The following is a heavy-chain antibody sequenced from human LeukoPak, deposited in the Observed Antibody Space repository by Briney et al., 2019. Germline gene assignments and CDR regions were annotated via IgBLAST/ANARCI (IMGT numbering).Heavy chain of an antibody. CDR3: ARGSNVDTSMVTPFAY. Sequence: ASAKVSCKPSGYTFTGYYIHWVRQAPGQGLEWMGWMNPNSGGATYARQFQGRVTMTRDTSINTAYIEVSRLRSDDTAVYYCARGSNVDTSMVTPFAYWGQGTLVTVSS. D-gene: IGHD5-18*01. CDR2: MNPNSGGA. V-gene: IGHV1-2*02. J-gene: IGHJ4*02. CDR1: GYTFTGYY.